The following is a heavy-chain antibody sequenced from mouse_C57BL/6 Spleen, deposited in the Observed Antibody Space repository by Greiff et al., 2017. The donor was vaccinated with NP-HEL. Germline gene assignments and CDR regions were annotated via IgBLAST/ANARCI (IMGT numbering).Heavy chain of an antibody. Sequence: DVMLVESEGGLVQPGSSMKLSCTASGFTFSDYYMAWVRQVPEKGLEWVANINYDGSSTYYLDSLKSRFIISRDNAKNILYLKMSSLKSEDTATYYCARGGGGRNWYFDVWGTGTTVTVSS. J-gene: IGHJ1*03. CDR2: INYDGSST. CDR1: GFTFSDYY. CDR3: ARGGGGRNWYFDV. V-gene: IGHV5-16*01.